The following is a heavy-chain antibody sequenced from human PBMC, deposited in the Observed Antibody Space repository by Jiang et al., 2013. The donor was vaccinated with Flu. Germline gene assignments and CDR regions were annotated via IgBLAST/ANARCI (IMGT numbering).Heavy chain of an antibody. CDR2: INHSGST. CDR3: ARGVGYCSSTSCRTTYYYYYYGMDV. V-gene: IGHV4-34*01. Sequence: LLKPSETLSLTCAVYGGSFSGYYWSWIRQPPGKGLEWIGEINHSGSTNYNPSLKSRVTISVDTSKNQFSLKLSSVTAADTAVYYCARGVGYCSSTSCRTTYYYYYYGMDVWGQGTTVTVSS. CDR1: GGSFSGYY. J-gene: IGHJ6*02. D-gene: IGHD2-2*01.